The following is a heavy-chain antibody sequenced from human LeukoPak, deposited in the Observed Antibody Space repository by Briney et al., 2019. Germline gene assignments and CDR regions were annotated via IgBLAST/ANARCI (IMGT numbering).Heavy chain of an antibody. V-gene: IGHV3-23*01. CDR2: VSGSGGST. J-gene: IGHJ4*02. CDR3: AKEEQYSSGWSVHY. D-gene: IGHD6-19*01. CDR1: GFTFSTYA. Sequence: GSLRLSCAASGFTFSTYAMNWVRQAPGKDLEWVSSVSGSGGSTYYADSVKGRFTISRDNSKNTLYLQMNSLRAEDTAVYYCAKEEQYSSGWSVHYWGQGTLVTVSS.